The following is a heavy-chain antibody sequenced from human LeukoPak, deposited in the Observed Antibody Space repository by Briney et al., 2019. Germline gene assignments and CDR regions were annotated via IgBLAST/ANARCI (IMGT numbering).Heavy chain of an antibody. V-gene: IGHV3-7*01. CDR1: GFAFSNYW. Sequence: GGSLRLSCAASGFAFSNYWMSWVRQAPGKGLEWVANIKQDRSEKYYVDSVKGRFTVSRDSAKNSLYLQMNSLRAEDTAVYYCARGRYCSSITCRYLDYWGQGTLVTVYS. CDR2: IKQDRSEK. D-gene: IGHD2-2*01. CDR3: ARGRYCSSITCRYLDY. J-gene: IGHJ4*02.